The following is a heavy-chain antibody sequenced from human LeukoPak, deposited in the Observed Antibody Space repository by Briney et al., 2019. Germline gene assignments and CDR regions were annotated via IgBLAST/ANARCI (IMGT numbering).Heavy chain of an antibody. CDR2: IRYDGSKQ. J-gene: IGHJ5*02. CDR1: GFIFSNSG. Sequence: PGGSLRLSCAASGFIFSNSGIHWVRQAPGKGLEWVAFIRYDGSKQYYADSVKGRFAISRDNSKNTVFLQMNSLRVEDSAVYYCARDEQQLVEDMAIGWFDPWGQGTLVTVSS. V-gene: IGHV3-30*02. D-gene: IGHD6-13*01. CDR3: ARDEQQLVEDMAIGWFDP.